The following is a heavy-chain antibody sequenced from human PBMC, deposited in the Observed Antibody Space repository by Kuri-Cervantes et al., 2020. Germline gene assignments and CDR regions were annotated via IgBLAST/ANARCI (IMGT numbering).Heavy chain of an antibody. J-gene: IGHJ4*02. V-gene: IGHV3-23*01. CDR3: ATDSPTYGYFRSGSDY. Sequence: GGSLRLSCAASGFTFITYAMSWVRQAPGKGLEWVAVTGGSDGGTYYADSVEGRFTISRDISQSTLYLQMNSLRVDDTAVYYCATDSPTYGYFRSGSDYWGQGTLVTVSS. D-gene: IGHD4-17*01. CDR1: GFTFITYA. CDR2: TGGSDGGT.